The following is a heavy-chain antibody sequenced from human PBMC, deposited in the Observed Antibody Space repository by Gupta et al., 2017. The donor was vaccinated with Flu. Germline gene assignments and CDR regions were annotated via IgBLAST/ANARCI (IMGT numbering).Heavy chain of an antibody. V-gene: IGHV3-23*01. Sequence: YAMRWVRQAPGKGLEGVAAIDNDDGSGTKYADAGRGRFIISRDNAGNTLFLQMKKLTTEETALYYCVMPIATGPGNRWVDPGGQGTMVTVSS. D-gene: IGHD1-26*01. J-gene: IGHJ5*02. CDR2: IDNDDGSGT. CDR3: VMPIATGPGNRWVDP. CDR1: YA.